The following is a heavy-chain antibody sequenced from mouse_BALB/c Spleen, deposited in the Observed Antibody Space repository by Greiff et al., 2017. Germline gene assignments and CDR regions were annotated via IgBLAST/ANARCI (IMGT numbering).Heavy chain of an antibody. Sequence: EVKLMESGAELVKPGASVKLSCTASGFNIKDTYMHWVKQRPEQGLEWIGRIDPANGNTKYDPKFQGKATITADTSSNTAYLQLSSLTSEDTAVYYCAPMVTVYYYAMDYWGQGTSVTVSS. CDR2: IDPANGNT. CDR3: APMVTVYYYAMDY. D-gene: IGHD2-2*01. V-gene: IGHV14-3*02. CDR1: GFNIKDTY. J-gene: IGHJ4*01.